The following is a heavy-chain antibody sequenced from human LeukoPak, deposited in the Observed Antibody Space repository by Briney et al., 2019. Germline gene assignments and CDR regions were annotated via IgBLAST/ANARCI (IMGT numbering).Heavy chain of an antibody. CDR1: SGSINSYY. Sequence: PSETLSLTCTVSSGSINSYYWSWIRQPPGKGLEWVAYIYHNGNTYSNPSLKSRVTMSLGGSENEFSLELSSVTAADTAVYYCASQKGTLFDYWGRGTLVTVSS. D-gene: IGHD3-10*01. CDR3: ASQKGTLFDY. CDR2: IYHNGNT. J-gene: IGHJ4*02. V-gene: IGHV4-59*04.